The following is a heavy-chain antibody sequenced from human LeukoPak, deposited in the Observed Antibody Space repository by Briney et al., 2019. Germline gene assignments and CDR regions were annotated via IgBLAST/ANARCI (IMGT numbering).Heavy chain of an antibody. CDR2: ISGDSATP. V-gene: IGHV3-23*01. CDR3: AKVGSSTWYMYYFDY. Sequence: PGGSLRLSCAASGFTFSSYAMSWVRQAPGKGLEWVSTISGDSATPYFADSVKGRFTISRDNSKNTLYLQMNSLRVEDTAVYYCAKVGSSTWYMYYFDYWGQGALVTVSS. CDR1: GFTFSSYA. J-gene: IGHJ4*02. D-gene: IGHD6-13*01.